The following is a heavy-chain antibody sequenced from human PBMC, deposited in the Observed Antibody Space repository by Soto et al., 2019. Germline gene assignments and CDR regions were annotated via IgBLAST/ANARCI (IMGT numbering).Heavy chain of an antibody. J-gene: IGHJ5*02. CDR2: IYSSGST. CDR3: ARGLSAFDP. CDR1: GGSMTNYF. V-gene: IGHV4-4*07. Sequence: QVQLQESGPGLVKPSETLSLTCVVSGGSMTNYFWSWIRQPAGKGLEWIGRIYSSGSTNYNPSLKSRVTMSVDTSKNQFSLRLTSMTAADTAVYYCARGLSAFDPWGQGTLVTVSS. D-gene: IGHD3-16*01.